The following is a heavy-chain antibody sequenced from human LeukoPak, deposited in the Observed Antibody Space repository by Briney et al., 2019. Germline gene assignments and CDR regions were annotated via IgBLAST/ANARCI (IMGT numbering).Heavy chain of an antibody. CDR1: GFTFSSYW. J-gene: IGHJ6*03. CDR2: IKQDGSEK. CDR3: ARDRHGDYTWGYYYYYMDV. D-gene: IGHD4-17*01. V-gene: IGHV3-7*01. Sequence: GGSLRLSCAASGFTFSSYWMSWVRQAPGKGLEWVANIKQDGSEKYYVDSVKGRFTISRDNAKNSLYLQMNGLRAEDTAVYYCARDRHGDYTWGYYYYYMDVWGKGTTVTVSS.